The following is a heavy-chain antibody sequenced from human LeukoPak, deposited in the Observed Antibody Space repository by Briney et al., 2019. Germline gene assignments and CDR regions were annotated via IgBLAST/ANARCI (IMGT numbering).Heavy chain of an antibody. CDR1: GYSISSDYY. D-gene: IGHD5-18*01. CDR2: IFHNGNT. Sequence: SETLSLTCTVSGYSISSDYYWGWIRQPPGKGLEWIGNIFHNGNTYYNPSLKSRVTMSVDTSKKQFSLKLRTATAADTAVYYCARIEDVTRGYNHAYYFDYWGQGTLVTVSS. J-gene: IGHJ4*02. CDR3: ARIEDVTRGYNHAYYFDY. V-gene: IGHV4-38-2*02.